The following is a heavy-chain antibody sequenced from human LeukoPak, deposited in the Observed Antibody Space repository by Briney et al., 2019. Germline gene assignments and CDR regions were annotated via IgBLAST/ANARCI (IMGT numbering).Heavy chain of an antibody. Sequence: GGSLRLSCAASGFTFSNYGMSWVRQAPGKGLEWVSTISGSGSATYNAGSVKGRFTTSRDNSNNTLYLQMNSLRAEDAAVYYCAKTEAPAAVRAGSDYWGQGTLVTVSS. D-gene: IGHD2-2*02. CDR2: ISGSGSAT. J-gene: IGHJ4*02. CDR1: GFTFSNYG. V-gene: IGHV3-23*01. CDR3: AKTEAPAAVRAGSDY.